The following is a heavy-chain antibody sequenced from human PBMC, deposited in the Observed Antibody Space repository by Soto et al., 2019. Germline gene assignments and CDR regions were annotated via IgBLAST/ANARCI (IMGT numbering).Heavy chain of an antibody. V-gene: IGHV1-8*01. CDR1: GYTFTNYD. D-gene: IGHD1-1*01. Sequence: QVQLVQSGAEVKKPGASVKVSCKASGYTFTNYDINWVRQATGQGLEWMGWMNPNSGVTGYAQRFQGRVTLTRNTSISTAYMELRSLESKDTAVYYCARKNHDFDTWGQGTLVTVSS. CDR2: MNPNSGVT. J-gene: IGHJ5*02. CDR3: ARKNHDFDT.